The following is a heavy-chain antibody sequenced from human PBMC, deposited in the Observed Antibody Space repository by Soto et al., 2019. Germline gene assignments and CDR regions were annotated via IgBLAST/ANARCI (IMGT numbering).Heavy chain of an antibody. CDR2: SSYSGSS. D-gene: IGHD3-3*01. V-gene: IGHV4-59*01. CDR1: GDSISSYY. CDR3: ARVVGDCWTDHDHMDV. Sequence: QVQLQESGPGLVKPSETLSLTCIVSGDSISSYYWSWIRQPPGKGLEWIGHSSYSGSSNYNPSLKSRVSISLDTSKNQFSRKLSSATAADTAVYYCARVVGDCWTDHDHMDVWGKGTTVIVSS. J-gene: IGHJ6*03.